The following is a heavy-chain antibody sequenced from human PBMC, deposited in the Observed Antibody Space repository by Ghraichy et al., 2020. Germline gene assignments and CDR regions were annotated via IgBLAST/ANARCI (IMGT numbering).Heavy chain of an antibody. CDR1: GFTFSSYS. D-gene: IGHD5-12*01. V-gene: IGHV3-21*01. J-gene: IGHJ4*02. CDR3: ARVIEFRSGYDSGEFDY. Sequence: GGSLRLSCAASGFTFSSYSMNWVRQAPGKGLEWVSSISSSSSYIYYADSVKGRFTISRDNAKNSLYLQMNSLRAEDTAVYYCARVIEFRSGYDSGEFDYWGQGTLVTVSS. CDR2: ISSSSSYI.